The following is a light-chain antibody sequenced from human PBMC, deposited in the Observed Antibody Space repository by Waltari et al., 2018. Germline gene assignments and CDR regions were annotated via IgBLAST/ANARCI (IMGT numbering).Light chain of an antibody. CDR3: HSCVFSLRGSV. CDR1: TPHTGGGYN. J-gene: IGLJ3*02. Sequence: THPPTVSSAPARRVTTPSTGSTPHTGGGYNVPWYQQLPGATPKLLIYTNTNRPSGVPVRFSAAKSDTSASLAITGLQAEDEADYYCHSCVFSLRGSVFGGRTKLTVL. V-gene: IGLV1-40*01. CDR2: TNT.